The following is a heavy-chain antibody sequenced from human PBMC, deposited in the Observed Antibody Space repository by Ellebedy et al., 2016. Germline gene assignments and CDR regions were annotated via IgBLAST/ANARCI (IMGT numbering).Heavy chain of an antibody. D-gene: IGHD6-19*01. CDR3: AGGYSSGWPYYYYGMDV. CDR1: GYTFTSYG. CDR2: INAGNGNT. Sequence: ASVKVSXKASGYTFTSYGISWVRQAPGQRLEWMGWINAGNGNTKYSQKFQGRVTITRDTSASTAYMELSSLRSEDTAVYYCAGGYSSGWPYYYYGMDVWGQGTTVTVSS. V-gene: IGHV1-3*01. J-gene: IGHJ6*02.